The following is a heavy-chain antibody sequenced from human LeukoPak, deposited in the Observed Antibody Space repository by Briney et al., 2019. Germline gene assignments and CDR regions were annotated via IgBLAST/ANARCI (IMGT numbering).Heavy chain of an antibody. Sequence: PSETLSLTCTVSGGSISSGGYYWSWIRQPPGKGLEWIGYIYHSGSTYYNPSLKSRVTISVDRSKNQFSLKLSSVTAADTAVYYCAREGDPVGADPHAFDIWGQGTVVTVSS. CDR1: GGSISSGGYY. CDR2: IYHSGST. V-gene: IGHV4-30-2*01. CDR3: AREGDPVGADPHAFDI. J-gene: IGHJ3*02. D-gene: IGHD1-26*01.